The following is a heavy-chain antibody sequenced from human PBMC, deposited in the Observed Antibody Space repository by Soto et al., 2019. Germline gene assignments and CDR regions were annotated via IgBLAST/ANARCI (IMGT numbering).Heavy chain of an antibody. V-gene: IGHV3-30*18. J-gene: IGHJ4*02. Sequence: QVQLVESGGGVVQPGRSLRLSCAASGFTFSDSGMHWVRQAPGKGLEWVALISYEGSNKYYADSVKGRFTISRDNSKNTLYLQMNSLRAEDTAVYYCAKDYYDRSGYYQGGGTFDYWGQGTLVTVSS. CDR1: GFTFSDSG. D-gene: IGHD3-22*01. CDR2: ISYEGSNK. CDR3: AKDYYDRSGYYQGGGTFDY.